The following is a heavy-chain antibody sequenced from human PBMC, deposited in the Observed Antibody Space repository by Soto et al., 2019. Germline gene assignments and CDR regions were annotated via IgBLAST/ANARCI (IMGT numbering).Heavy chain of an antibody. Sequence: GGSMRLSCAASGFTFSSYGMHWVRQAPGKGLEWVAVISYDGSDKYYGDSVKGRFTISRDNSKNTLYLQMNSLRAEDTAVYYCAKVFGYCSSTSCYRGGYFYYGLDVWGQGTTVTVSS. D-gene: IGHD2-2*02. CDR3: AKVFGYCSSTSCYRGGYFYYGLDV. CDR1: GFTFSSYG. J-gene: IGHJ6*02. CDR2: ISYDGSDK. V-gene: IGHV3-30*18.